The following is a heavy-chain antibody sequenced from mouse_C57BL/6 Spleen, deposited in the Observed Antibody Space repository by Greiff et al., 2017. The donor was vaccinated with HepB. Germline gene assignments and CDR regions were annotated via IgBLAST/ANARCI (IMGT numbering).Heavy chain of an antibody. J-gene: IGHJ4*01. CDR1: GYTFTSYW. D-gene: IGHD2-4*01. Sequence: QVQLQQPGAELVRPGSSVKLSCKASGYTFTSYWMHWVKQRPIQGLEWIGNIDPSDSETHYNQKFKDKATLTVDKSSSTAYMQLSSLTSEDSAVYYCARFDDYPYYAMDYWGQGTSVTVSS. CDR2: IDPSDSET. V-gene: IGHV1-52*01. CDR3: ARFDDYPYYAMDY.